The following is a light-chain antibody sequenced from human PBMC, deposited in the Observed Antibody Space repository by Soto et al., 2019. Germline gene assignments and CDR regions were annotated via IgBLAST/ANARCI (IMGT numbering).Light chain of an antibody. CDR1: QDIRRY. V-gene: IGKV1-9*01. CDR3: QPLNSYPPT. J-gene: IGKJ4*01. CDR2: AAS. Sequence: IQLTQSPSSLSASVGYRVSITCRARQDIRRYIAWYQQKPGKAPKLLTSAASTLQSGVPSWFSCSGSGTDFPLTISSMQPEEFATYNCQPLNSYPPTCGVGTKVEIK.